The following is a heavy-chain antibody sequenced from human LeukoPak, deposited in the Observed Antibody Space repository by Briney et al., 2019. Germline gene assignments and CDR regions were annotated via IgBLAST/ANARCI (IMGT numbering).Heavy chain of an antibody. Sequence: PGGSLRLSCAASGFTFSSYAMGWVRQAPGKGLEWVSAISGSGGSTYYADSVKGRFTISRDNSKNTLYLQMNSLRAEDTAVYYCAKCIWLRGKFDYWGQGTLVTVSS. CDR3: AKCIWLRGKFDY. V-gene: IGHV3-23*01. CDR2: ISGSGGST. CDR1: GFTFSSYA. J-gene: IGHJ4*02. D-gene: IGHD2-8*01.